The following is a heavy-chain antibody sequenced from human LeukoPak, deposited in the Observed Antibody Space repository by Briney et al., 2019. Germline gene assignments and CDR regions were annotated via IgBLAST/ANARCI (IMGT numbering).Heavy chain of an antibody. V-gene: IGHV1-18*01. J-gene: IGHJ4*02. CDR1: GYLFYIYG. Sequence: GASVKVSCKASGYLFYIYGLSWVRQAPGQGLEWMGQISGNGGATKYAQRFQGRVTMTTDTVTSTAYLELTSLTSDDTAVYYCARDVPDFWSGFDSWGQGTLVTVSP. CDR3: ARDVPDFWSGFDS. D-gene: IGHD3-3*01. CDR2: ISGNGGAT.